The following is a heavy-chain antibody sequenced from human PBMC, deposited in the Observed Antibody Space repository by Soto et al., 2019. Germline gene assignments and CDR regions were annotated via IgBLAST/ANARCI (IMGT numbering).Heavy chain of an antibody. J-gene: IGHJ4*02. CDR2: ISWNSGSI. V-gene: IGHV3-9*01. Sequence: EVQLVESGGGLVQTGRSLRLSWAASGFTVDDYAMHWVRQGPGKGLEWVSGISWNSGSIGYADSVKGRFTITRDNAKNSLYLQMNSLRAEDTALYYCAKDIGIADRYFDYWGQGTLVTVSS. CDR3: AKDIGIADRYFDY. CDR1: GFTVDDYA. D-gene: IGHD6-6*01.